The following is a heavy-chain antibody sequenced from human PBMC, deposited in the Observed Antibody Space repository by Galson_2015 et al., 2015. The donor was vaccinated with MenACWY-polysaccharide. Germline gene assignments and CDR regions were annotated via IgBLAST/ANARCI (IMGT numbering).Heavy chain of an antibody. Sequence: QSGAEVKKPGESLKTSCKGSGYSFSNYWIGWVRQMPGKGLEWMGIIYPGDSDTRYSPSFQGQVSISADKSISTVYLQWSSLKASDTAIYYCARHGSRSWDSWFDPWGQGTLVIVSS. CDR1: GYSFSNYW. D-gene: IGHD6-13*01. V-gene: IGHV5-51*01. CDR2: IYPGDSDT. J-gene: IGHJ5*02. CDR3: ARHGSRSWDSWFDP.